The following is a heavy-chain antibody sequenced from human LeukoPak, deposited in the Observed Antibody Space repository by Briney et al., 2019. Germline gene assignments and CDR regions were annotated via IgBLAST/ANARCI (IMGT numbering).Heavy chain of an antibody. V-gene: IGHV5-51*01. J-gene: IGHJ4*02. CDR1: GYSFTSYW. CDR2: IYPGDSDT. Sequence: GESLQISCQGSGYSFTSYWIGWVRQMPGKGLEWMGIIYPGDSDTRYSPSFQGQVTISADKSISTAYLQWSSLKASDTAMYYCARLLLGGYSYGPALDWGQGTLVTVSS. D-gene: IGHD5-18*01. CDR3: ARLLLGGYSYGPALD.